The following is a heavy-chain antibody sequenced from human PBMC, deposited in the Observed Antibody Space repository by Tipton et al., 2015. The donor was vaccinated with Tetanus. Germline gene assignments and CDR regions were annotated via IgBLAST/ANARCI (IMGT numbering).Heavy chain of an antibody. Sequence: TLSLTYTVSGGSITSNYWTWIRQPAGKGLEWIGRIYAPGITNYNPSLKSRVSMSVDASKNQFSLRLSSVTAADTAVYYCARGRHFIEVALPLDYWGQGTLVTVSS. CDR3: ARGRHFIEVALPLDY. CDR1: GGSITSNY. CDR2: IYAPGIT. J-gene: IGHJ4*02. D-gene: IGHD6-19*01. V-gene: IGHV4-4*07.